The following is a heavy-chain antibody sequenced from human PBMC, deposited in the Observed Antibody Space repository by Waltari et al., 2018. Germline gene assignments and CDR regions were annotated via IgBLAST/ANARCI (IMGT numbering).Heavy chain of an antibody. Sequence: QVQLQESGPGLVKPSETLSLTCTVSGGSISSYYWSWIRQPPGKGLEWIGYIYYSGSTNDNPSLKSRVTRAVDTSKNQCSLKLSSVTAADTAVYYCARLWDSTHYDFWSGYTPPRWFDPWGQGTLVTVSS. CDR1: GGSISSYY. D-gene: IGHD3-3*01. V-gene: IGHV4-59*01. CDR3: ARLWDSTHYDFWSGYTPPRWFDP. J-gene: IGHJ5*02. CDR2: IYYSGST.